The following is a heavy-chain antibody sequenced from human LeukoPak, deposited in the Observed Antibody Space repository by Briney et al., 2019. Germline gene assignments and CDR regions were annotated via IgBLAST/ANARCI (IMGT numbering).Heavy chain of an antibody. V-gene: IGHV1-2*02. Sequence: ASGNVCCTASGYAFTGYYTEWVRHAPGQGIEWMGWIYPNSGGTNYAQKFQGRVTMTRDTSISTAYMELSRLRSDDTAVYYCARESITMVRGGPNWFDPWGQGTLVTVSS. D-gene: IGHD3-10*01. CDR1: GYAFTGYY. CDR2: IYPNSGGT. CDR3: ARESITMVRGGPNWFDP. J-gene: IGHJ5*02.